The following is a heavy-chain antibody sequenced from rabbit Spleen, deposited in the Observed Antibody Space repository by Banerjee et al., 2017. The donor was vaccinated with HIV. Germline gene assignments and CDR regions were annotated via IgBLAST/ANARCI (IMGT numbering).Heavy chain of an antibody. CDR1: GVSFSSSSY. CDR2: IDAGSSGFT. J-gene: IGHJ6*01. CDR3: ARDTSSSFSSYGMDL. Sequence: QSLAESGGDLVKPGASLTLNCTASGVSFSSSSYVCWVRQAPGKGLEWVACIDAGSSGFTYFAGWVQGRFTISKTSSTTVTLQMTSLTAADTATYFCARDTSSSFSSYGMDLCGPGTLVTVS. D-gene: IGHD1-1*01. V-gene: IGHV1S40*01.